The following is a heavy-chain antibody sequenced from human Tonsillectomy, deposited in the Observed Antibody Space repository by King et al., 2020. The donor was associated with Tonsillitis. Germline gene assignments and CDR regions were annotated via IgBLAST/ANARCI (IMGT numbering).Heavy chain of an antibody. J-gene: IGHJ4*02. D-gene: IGHD5-24*01. Sequence: QLVQSGGGVVQPGRSLRLSCAASGFTFSSYAVHWGRQAPGKGLERVALISYDGSSKYYADSVNARFTISRDNSKNNLYLQMNSLRTEDTAIYYCASPFIEIPTIWGFDSWGQGTLVTVSS. CDR3: ASPFIEIPTIWGFDS. V-gene: IGHV3-30*04. CDR1: GFTFSSYA. CDR2: ISYDGSSK.